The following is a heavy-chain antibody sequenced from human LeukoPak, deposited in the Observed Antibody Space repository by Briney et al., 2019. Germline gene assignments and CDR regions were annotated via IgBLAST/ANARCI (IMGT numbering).Heavy chain of an antibody. D-gene: IGHD3-3*01. V-gene: IGHV3-23*01. CDR3: AKVPWQLRFLEWSSGYFDY. CDR1: GFTFSSYA. J-gene: IGHJ4*02. Sequence: GGSLRLSCAASGFTFSSYAMHWVRQAPGKGLEWVSAISGSGGSTYYADSVKGWFTISRDNSKNTLYLQMNSLTAEDTAVYYCAKVPWQLRFLEWSSGYFDYWGQGTLVTVSS. CDR2: ISGSGGST.